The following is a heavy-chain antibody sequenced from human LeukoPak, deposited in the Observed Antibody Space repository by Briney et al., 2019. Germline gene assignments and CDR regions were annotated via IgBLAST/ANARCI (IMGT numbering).Heavy chain of an antibody. D-gene: IGHD6-13*01. J-gene: IGHJ5*02. CDR3: ARDHGSSWFSNWFDP. CDR2: ISSSSSTI. V-gene: IGHV3-48*01. Sequence: PGGSLRLSCAASGFTFSSYSMNWVRQAPGKGLEWVSYISSSSSTIYYADSVKGRFTISRDNAKNSLYLQMNSLRAEDTAVYYCARDHGSSWFSNWFDPWGQGTLVTVSS. CDR1: GFTFSSYS.